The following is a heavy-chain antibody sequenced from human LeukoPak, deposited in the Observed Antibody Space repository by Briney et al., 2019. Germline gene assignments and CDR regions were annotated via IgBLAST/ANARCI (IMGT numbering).Heavy chain of an antibody. CDR3: AKEGYYYDSSGYYYPYFQH. Sequence: GGSLRLSCAASGFTFSSYGMHWVRQAPGKGLEWVAVISYDGSNKYYADSVKGRFTISRDNSKNTLYLQMNSLRAEDTAVYYCAKEGYYYDSSGYYYPYFQHWGQGTLVPVSS. J-gene: IGHJ1*01. D-gene: IGHD3-22*01. V-gene: IGHV3-30*18. CDR2: ISYDGSNK. CDR1: GFTFSSYG.